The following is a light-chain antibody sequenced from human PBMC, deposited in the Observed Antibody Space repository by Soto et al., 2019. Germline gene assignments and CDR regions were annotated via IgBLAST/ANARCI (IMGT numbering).Light chain of an antibody. CDR2: GAS. CDR3: QQYGSSGT. J-gene: IGKJ1*01. V-gene: IGKV3-20*01. CDR1: QSVSIH. Sequence: ETVMTQSPGTLSVSLGERATLSCRASQSVSIHLAWYQQKPGQAPRFLIYGASTRATGIPDRFSGSGSGTDFTLTISRLEPEDFAVYYCQQYGSSGTFGQGTKVDIK.